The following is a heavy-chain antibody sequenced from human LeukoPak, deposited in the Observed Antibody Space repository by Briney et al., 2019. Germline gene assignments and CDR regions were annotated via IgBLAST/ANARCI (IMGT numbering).Heavy chain of an antibody. CDR1: GFTFSSYA. J-gene: IGHJ3*02. D-gene: IGHD2-2*01. V-gene: IGHV3-64*03. CDR3: VKDPYCSSTSCYAAFDI. Sequence: GGSLRLSCSVSGFTFSSYAMHWVRQAPGKGLEYVSTISSNGGSTHNADSVKGRFTISRDNSKNTLYPQMSSLRAEDTAVYYCVKDPYCSSTSCYAAFDIWGQGTMVTVSS. CDR2: ISSNGGST.